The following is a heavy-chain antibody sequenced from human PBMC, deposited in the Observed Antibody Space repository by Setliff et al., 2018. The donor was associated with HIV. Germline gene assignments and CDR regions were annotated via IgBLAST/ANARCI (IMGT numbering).Heavy chain of an antibody. Sequence: SETLSLTCTVSGGSISSSSYYWGWIRQPPGKGLEWIGSIYYSGSTYYNPSLKSRVTISVDTSKNQFSLKLSSVTPADTAVYYCARRGIAAAGSDSWGQGTLVTVSS. CDR1: GGSISSSSYY. CDR3: ARRGIAAAGSDS. V-gene: IGHV4-39*01. CDR2: IYYSGST. J-gene: IGHJ4*02. D-gene: IGHD6-13*01.